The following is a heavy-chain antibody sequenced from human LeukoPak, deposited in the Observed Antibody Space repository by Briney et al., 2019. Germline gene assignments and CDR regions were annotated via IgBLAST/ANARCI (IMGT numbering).Heavy chain of an antibody. D-gene: IGHD3-22*01. CDR3: AKDKVDDIRGYYYREAYFHH. V-gene: IGHV3-9*01. CDR2: ISWNSGNI. Sequence: PGGSLRLSCAASGFTYNDYAMHWVRQAPGRGLEWVSGISWNSGNIGYADSVKGRFTISRDNAKKSLYLQMNSLRADDTALYYCAKDKVDDIRGYYYREAYFHHWGQGTLVTVSS. CDR1: GFTYNDYA. J-gene: IGHJ1*01.